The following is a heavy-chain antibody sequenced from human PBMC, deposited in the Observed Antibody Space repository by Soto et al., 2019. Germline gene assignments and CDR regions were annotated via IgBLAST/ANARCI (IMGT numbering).Heavy chain of an antibody. CDR2: ISYDGSNK. J-gene: IGHJ4*02. CDR3: ARGVESSIAAIGYPAY. V-gene: IGHV3-30-3*01. D-gene: IGHD6-6*01. CDR1: GFTFSSYA. Sequence: GGSLRLSCAASGFTFSSYAMHWVRQAPGKGLEWVAVISYDGSNKYYADSVKGRFTISRDNSKNTLYLQMNSLRAEDTAVYYCARGVESSIAAIGYPAYWGQGTLVTVSS.